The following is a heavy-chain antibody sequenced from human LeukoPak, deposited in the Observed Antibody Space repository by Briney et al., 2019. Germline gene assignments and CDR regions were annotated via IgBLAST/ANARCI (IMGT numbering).Heavy chain of an antibody. Sequence: ASVKASCKASGYTFTTYGISWVRQAPGQGLEWMGWTSAYNGDTKYAQKLQGRVTMTTDTSTSTAYMELRNLRSDDTAVYYCAREKGAANDYWGQGTLVTVTS. CDR2: TSAYNGDT. J-gene: IGHJ4*02. CDR3: AREKGAANDY. CDR1: GYTFTTYG. D-gene: IGHD2-15*01. V-gene: IGHV1-18*01.